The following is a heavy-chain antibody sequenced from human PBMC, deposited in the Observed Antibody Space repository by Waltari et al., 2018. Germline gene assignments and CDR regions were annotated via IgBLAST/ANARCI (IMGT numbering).Heavy chain of an antibody. CDR2: IYHSGST. CDR3: AARYSSGWDSTLY. V-gene: IGHV4-4*02. J-gene: IGHJ4*02. Sequence: VQLQASGPGLVKPSGTLSLTCAVSVGPISSSNRWSWVRQPPGKGLEWIGEIYHSGSTNYNPSLKSRVTISVDKSKNQFSLKLSSVTAADTAVYYCAARYSSGWDSTLYWGQGTLVTVSS. D-gene: IGHD6-19*01. CDR1: VGPISSSNR.